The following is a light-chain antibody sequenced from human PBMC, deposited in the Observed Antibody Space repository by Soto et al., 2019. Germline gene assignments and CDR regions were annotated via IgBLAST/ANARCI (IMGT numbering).Light chain of an antibody. V-gene: IGLV2-23*03. Sequence: QSALTQPASVSGSPGQSITISCTGTSSDVGSYNLVSWYQQHPGKAPKLMIYEGSKRPSGVSNRFAGSKSGNTASLTISGLQVEDEADYYCCSYAGSSTFEVFGGGTKLTVL. CDR3: CSYAGSSTFEV. J-gene: IGLJ2*01. CDR2: EGS. CDR1: SSDVGSYNL.